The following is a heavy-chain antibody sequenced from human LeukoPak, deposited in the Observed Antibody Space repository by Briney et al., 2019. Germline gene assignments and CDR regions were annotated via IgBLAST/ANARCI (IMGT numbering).Heavy chain of an antibody. Sequence: GRFTISRDNAKNSLYLQMNSLRAEDTAVCYCARDAPGLGYYDAFDIWGQGTMVTVSS. D-gene: IGHD3-22*01. CDR3: ARDAPGLGYYDAFDI. V-gene: IGHV3-11*06. J-gene: IGHJ3*02.